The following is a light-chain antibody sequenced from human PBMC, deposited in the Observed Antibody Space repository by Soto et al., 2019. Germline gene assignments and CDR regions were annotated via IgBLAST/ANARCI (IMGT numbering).Light chain of an antibody. CDR1: QGIRND. CDR3: LQHNSYPRT. J-gene: IGKJ1*01. V-gene: IGKV1-17*01. CDR2: GAS. Sequence: DIQMTQSPSSLSSSVGDRVTITCRASQGIRNDLAWYQQKPGKAPKRLISGASSLQSGVPSRFSGSGSETEFTLTISSLQREDFATYYCLQHNSYPRTFGQGTKVDIK.